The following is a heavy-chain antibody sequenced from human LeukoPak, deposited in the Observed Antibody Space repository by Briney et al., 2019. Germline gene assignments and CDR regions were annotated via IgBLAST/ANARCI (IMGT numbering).Heavy chain of an antibody. J-gene: IGHJ3*02. Sequence: WETLSLTCAVSGYSISSGYYWGWIRQPPGKGLEWIGSIYHSGSTYYNPSLKSRVTISVDTSKNQFSLKLSSVTAADTAVYYCARVIVVVPAADDAFDIWGQGTMVTVSS. D-gene: IGHD2-2*01. CDR3: ARVIVVVPAADDAFDI. CDR2: IYHSGST. V-gene: IGHV4-38-2*01. CDR1: GYSISSGYY.